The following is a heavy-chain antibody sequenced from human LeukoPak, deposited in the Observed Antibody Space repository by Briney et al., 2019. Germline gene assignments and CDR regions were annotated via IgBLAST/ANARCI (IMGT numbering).Heavy chain of an antibody. Sequence: SETLSLTCTVSGGSISSYYWSWIRQPPGKGLEWIGYIYNSGSTNYNPSLKSRVTISVDTSKNQFSLKLSSVTAADTAVYYCARGTYYDFLSGYYSWFDPWGQGTLVTVSS. CDR3: ARGTYYDFLSGYYSWFDP. CDR2: IYNSGST. CDR1: GGSISSYY. V-gene: IGHV4-59*01. D-gene: IGHD3-3*01. J-gene: IGHJ5*02.